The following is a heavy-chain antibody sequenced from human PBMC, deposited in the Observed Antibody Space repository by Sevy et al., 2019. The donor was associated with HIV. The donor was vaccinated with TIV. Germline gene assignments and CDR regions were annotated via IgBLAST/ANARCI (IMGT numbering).Heavy chain of an antibody. Sequence: GGSLRLSCAASEFTVSNAWMSWVRQAPGKGLEWVGLIKSKTDGGTTDYAAPVKGRFTISRDDSKNTLYLQMSRLKNEDQDVYYCSTEDVDGDEYVGGSYRSYYFYGMDVWGQGTTVTVSS. V-gene: IGHV3-15*01. CDR3: STEDVDGDEYVGGSYRSYYFYGMDV. J-gene: IGHJ6*02. CDR1: EFTVSNAW. CDR2: IKSKTDGGTT. D-gene: IGHD3-16*02.